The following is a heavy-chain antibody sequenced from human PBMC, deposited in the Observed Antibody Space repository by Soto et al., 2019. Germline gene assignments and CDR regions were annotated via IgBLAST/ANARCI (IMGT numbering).Heavy chain of an antibody. D-gene: IGHD6-13*01. V-gene: IGHV1-18*01. J-gene: IGHJ3*02. Sequence: QVQLVQSGAEVKKPGASVKVSCKASGYTFTSYGISWVRQAPGQGLEWMGWISAYNGNTNYAQKLQARVTMPTDTPTSTAYMELRSLRSDDTAVYYCARSLWKQLDPDDAFDIWGQGTMVTVSS. CDR3: ARSLWKQLDPDDAFDI. CDR1: GYTFTSYG. CDR2: ISAYNGNT.